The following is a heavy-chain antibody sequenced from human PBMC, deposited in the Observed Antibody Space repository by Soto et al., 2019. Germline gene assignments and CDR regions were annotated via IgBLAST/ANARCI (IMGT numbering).Heavy chain of an antibody. D-gene: IGHD1-1*01. CDR1: GFTFRDAA. CDR3: VRDHSGLKDFDY. Sequence: GGSLRLSCAASGFTFRDAAIHWVRQAPGKGLEWVSYINMDGGSTHYAESVKGRFTISRDNGRNSLSLQMDSLRVEDTAVYYCVRDHSGLKDFDYWGQGTLVTVSS. V-gene: IGHV3-48*01. CDR2: INMDGGST. J-gene: IGHJ4*02.